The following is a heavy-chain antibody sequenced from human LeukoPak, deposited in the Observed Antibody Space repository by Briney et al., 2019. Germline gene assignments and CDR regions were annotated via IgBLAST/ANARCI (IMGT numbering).Heavy chain of an antibody. J-gene: IGHJ4*02. Sequence: GGSLRLSCAASGFTFDDYTMHWVRQAPGKGLEWVSLISWDGGSTYYADSVKGRFTISRDNAKNSLYLQMNSLRAEDTAVYYCARDRYFDWPHAADYWGQGTLVTVSS. CDR2: ISWDGGST. CDR3: ARDRYFDWPHAADY. V-gene: IGHV3-43*01. CDR1: GFTFDDYT. D-gene: IGHD3-9*01.